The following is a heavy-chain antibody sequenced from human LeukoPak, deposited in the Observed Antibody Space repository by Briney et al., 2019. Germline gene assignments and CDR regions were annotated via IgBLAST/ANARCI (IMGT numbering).Heavy chain of an antibody. CDR3: ARLDTAMVLGMDV. CDR2: IYPGDSDT. J-gene: IGHJ6*02. V-gene: IGHV5-51*01. D-gene: IGHD5-18*01. Sequence: GESLKISCKGSGYRFSGYWIAWVRQVPGKGLEWVGIIYPGDSDTRYSPSFEGQVTISADTSISTAYLQWNSLQASDTAMFYCARLDTAMVLGMDVWGQGTTVTVSS. CDR1: GYRFSGYW.